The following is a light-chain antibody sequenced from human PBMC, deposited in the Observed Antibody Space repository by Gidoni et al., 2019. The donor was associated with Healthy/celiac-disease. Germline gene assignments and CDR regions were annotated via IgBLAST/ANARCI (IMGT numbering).Light chain of an antibody. CDR1: QSISSY. CDR3: QQSYSTPPGYT. J-gene: IGKJ2*01. V-gene: IGKV1-39*01. Sequence: DIQMTQSPSSLSASVGDRVTITCRASQSISSYLHWYQQKPGKAPKLLIYAASSLQSGVPSRFSGSGSGTEFTLTISSLQPEDFATYYCQQSYSTPPGYTFGQGTKLEIK. CDR2: AAS.